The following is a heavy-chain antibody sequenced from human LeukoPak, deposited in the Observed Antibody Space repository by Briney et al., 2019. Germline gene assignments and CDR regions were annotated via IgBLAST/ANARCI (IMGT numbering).Heavy chain of an antibody. Sequence: GGSLRLSCAASGFTFSNYARGWVRQAPGKGLEWVSLIIASSGSTFSADSVKGRFTISRDNSNNTLYLQMNSLRAEDAAVYYCAKGGYDYVELGYFDYWGQGTLVTVSS. CDR1: GFTFSNYA. V-gene: IGHV3-23*01. D-gene: IGHD5-12*01. J-gene: IGHJ4*02. CDR3: AKGGYDYVELGYFDY. CDR2: IIASSGST.